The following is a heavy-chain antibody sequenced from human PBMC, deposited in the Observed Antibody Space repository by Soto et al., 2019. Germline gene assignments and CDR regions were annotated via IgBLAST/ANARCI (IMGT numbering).Heavy chain of an antibody. J-gene: IGHJ4*02. V-gene: IGHV3-7*01. CDR1: GFTFRSYW. D-gene: IGHD2-15*01. CDR2: INQDGSDK. Sequence: EVQLVESGGGLVQPGESLRLSFVVSGFTFRSYWMSWVRQAPGKGLEWVANINQDGSDKYHVDSVKGRFTISRDNAENSLYLQMNSLRAEDTAVYYCARGYCSGGSCYGGGFDYWGQGTLVTVSS. CDR3: ARGYCSGGSCYGGGFDY.